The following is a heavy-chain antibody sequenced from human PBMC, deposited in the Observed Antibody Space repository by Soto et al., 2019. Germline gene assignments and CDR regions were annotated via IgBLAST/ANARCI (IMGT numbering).Heavy chain of an antibody. CDR1: GYTFTSYY. Sequence: QVQLVQSGAEVKKPGASVKVSCKASGYTFTSYYMHWVRQATGQGLEWMGIINRSGGSTTYAQKFQGRVTMTWDTATSTVYMGLSSLGSEDTAVYSCARVGGYSYGGVDYWGQGTLVTVSS. J-gene: IGHJ4*02. CDR2: INRSGGST. V-gene: IGHV1-46*01. D-gene: IGHD5-18*01. CDR3: ARVGGYSYGGVDY.